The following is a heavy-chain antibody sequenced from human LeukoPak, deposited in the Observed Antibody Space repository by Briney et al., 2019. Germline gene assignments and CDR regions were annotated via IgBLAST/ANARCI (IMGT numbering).Heavy chain of an antibody. Sequence: GGSLRLSCAASGFTFDDYTMHWVRQAPGKGLEWVSLISWDGGSTYYADSVKGRFTISRDNSKNSLYLQMNSLRAEDTAVYYCARDDYNGYYFDYWDQGTLVTVSS. CDR2: ISWDGGST. CDR1: GFTFDDYT. D-gene: IGHD4-11*01. V-gene: IGHV3-43*01. J-gene: IGHJ4*02. CDR3: ARDDYNGYYFDY.